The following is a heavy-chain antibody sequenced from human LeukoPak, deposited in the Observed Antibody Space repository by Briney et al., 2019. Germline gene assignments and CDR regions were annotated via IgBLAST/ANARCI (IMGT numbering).Heavy chain of an antibody. D-gene: IGHD6-13*01. V-gene: IGHV3-48*04. CDR3: VQTPGGNSWYNAFDV. J-gene: IGHJ3*01. Sequence: PGGSLRLSCAASGCTFSSYSMNWVRQAPGKGLEWVSYISSSGTTMYYADSVEGRFTISRDNAKNSLYLQMNNLRVEDTAVYYCVQTPGGNSWYNAFDVWGQGTMVTVSS. CDR1: GCTFSSYS. CDR2: ISSSGTTM.